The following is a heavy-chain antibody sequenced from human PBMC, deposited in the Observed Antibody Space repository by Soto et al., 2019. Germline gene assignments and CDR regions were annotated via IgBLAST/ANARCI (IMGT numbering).Heavy chain of an antibody. CDR3: AKGRGGSGSLTPRVDF. V-gene: IGHV3-23*01. Sequence: EVQLLESGGGLVQPGGSLRLSCAASGFTFNNYAMTWVRQAPGKGLEWVSATSGGGDTTSYADSVKGGFTVSRDGSKNTLYLQMSSLRAEDTALYHCAKGRGGSGSLTPRVDFWGQGTLVTVS. J-gene: IGHJ4*02. D-gene: IGHD3-10*01. CDR1: GFTFNNYA. CDR2: TSGGGDTT.